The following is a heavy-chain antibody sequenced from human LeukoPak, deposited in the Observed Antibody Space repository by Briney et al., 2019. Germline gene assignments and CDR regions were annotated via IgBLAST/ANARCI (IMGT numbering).Heavy chain of an antibody. CDR2: ISAYNGNT. J-gene: IGHJ4*02. D-gene: IGHD3-22*01. Sequence: ASVRVSCKASGYTFTSYGISWVRQAPGQGLEWMGWISAYNGNTNYAQKFQGRVTITADKSTSTAYMELSSLRSEDTAVYYCATESHYYDSSGYYTTLNDYWGQGTLVTVSS. CDR3: ATESHYYDSSGYYTTLNDY. CDR1: GYTFTSYG. V-gene: IGHV1-18*01.